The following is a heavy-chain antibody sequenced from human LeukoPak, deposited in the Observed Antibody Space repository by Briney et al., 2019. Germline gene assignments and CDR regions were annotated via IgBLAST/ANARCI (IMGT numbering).Heavy chain of an antibody. CDR3: AREKELYYGVDV. V-gene: IGHV3-48*03. J-gene: IGHJ6*02. Sequence: PGGFLRLSCAASGFTFSSYEMNWVRQAPGKGLERVSYISRNGGTMYYADSVKGRFTISRDNAKNSLYLQMNSLRAEDTAVYYCAREKELYYGVDVWGQGTTVTVSS. CDR2: ISRNGGTM. CDR1: GFTFSSYE. D-gene: IGHD3-10*01.